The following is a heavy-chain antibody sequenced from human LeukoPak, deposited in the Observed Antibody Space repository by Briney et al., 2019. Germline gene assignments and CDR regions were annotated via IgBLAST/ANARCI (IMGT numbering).Heavy chain of an antibody. Sequence: ASVKVSCEASGYSLTDFYIHWVRQAPGQGLEWMGWVNPNSGTTLYAHRFQGRVTMARDTTINTAYLDFSSLRFDDTAVYYCARGSGGELPKWAYWGQGTPVTVSS. J-gene: IGHJ4*02. CDR1: GYSLTDFY. V-gene: IGHV1-2*02. CDR2: VNPNSGTT. CDR3: ARGSGGELPKWAY. D-gene: IGHD1-26*01.